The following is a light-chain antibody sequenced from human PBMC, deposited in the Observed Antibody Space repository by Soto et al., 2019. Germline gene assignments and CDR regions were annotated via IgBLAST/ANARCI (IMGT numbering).Light chain of an antibody. J-gene: IGKJ1*01. CDR1: QSVSSN. CDR2: GAS. V-gene: IGKV3-15*01. CDR3: HQYNNWPPWT. Sequence: EIVITHSGPALALSQLERGTPSCRASQSVSSNLAWYQQKPGQAPRLLIYGASTRATGIPARFSGSGSGTEFTLTISSLQSEDYAVYYCHQYNNWPPWTFGQGTKVDIK.